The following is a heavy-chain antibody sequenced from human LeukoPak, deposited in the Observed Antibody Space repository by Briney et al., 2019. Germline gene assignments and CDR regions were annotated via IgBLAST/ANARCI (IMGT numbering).Heavy chain of an antibody. CDR2: IYYSGST. Sequence: SETLSLTCTVSGGSISSSSYYWGWIRQPPGKGLEWIGSIYYSGSTYYNPSLKSRVTISVDTSKNQFSLKLSSVTAADTAVYYCARVTYYDILTGHSTLQFDYWGQGTLATVSS. J-gene: IGHJ4*02. CDR3: ARVTYYDILTGHSTLQFDY. CDR1: GGSISSSSYY. V-gene: IGHV4-39*01. D-gene: IGHD3-9*01.